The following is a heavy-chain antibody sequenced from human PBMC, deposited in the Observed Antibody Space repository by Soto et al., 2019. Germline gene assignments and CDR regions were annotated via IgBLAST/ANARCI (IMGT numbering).Heavy chain of an antibody. Sequence: QVQLVESGGGVVQPGRSLRLSCAASGFTFSSYGMHWVRQAPGKGLEWVAVISYDGSNKYYADSVKGRFTISRDNSKNTLYLQMNSLRAEDTAVHYCAKDRASSGWYESSYYYYGMAVWGQGTTVTVSS. J-gene: IGHJ6*02. V-gene: IGHV3-30*18. D-gene: IGHD6-19*01. CDR1: GFTFSSYG. CDR2: ISYDGSNK. CDR3: AKDRASSGWYESSYYYYGMAV.